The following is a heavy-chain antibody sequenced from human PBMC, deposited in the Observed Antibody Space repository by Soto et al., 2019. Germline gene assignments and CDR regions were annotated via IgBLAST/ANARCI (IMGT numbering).Heavy chain of an antibody. CDR2: IDPSDSYT. Sequence: XESLKVCWKGSGNRCTSYLISWVLQMPGKGLEWMGRIDPSDSYTNYSPSFQGHVTISADKSISTAYLQWSSLKASDTAMYYCARRGYCSSTSCYEGAHYYYYGMDVWGQGTTVTVSS. V-gene: IGHV5-10-1*01. CDR3: ARRGYCSSTSCYEGAHYYYYGMDV. J-gene: IGHJ6*02. CDR1: GNRCTSYL. D-gene: IGHD2-2*01.